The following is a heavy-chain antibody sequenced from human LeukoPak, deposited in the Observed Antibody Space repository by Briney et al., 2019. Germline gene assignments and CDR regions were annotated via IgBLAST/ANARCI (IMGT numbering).Heavy chain of an antibody. Sequence: GGSLRLSCAAPGFTFSSFGMHWVRQAPGKGLEWVAVIWFDGSNKYYSDSVKGRFTISRDNSKNTLYLQVNSLRAEDTAVYYCARANYGSGSNYYYGMDVWGQGTTVTVSS. J-gene: IGHJ6*02. CDR2: IWFDGSNK. V-gene: IGHV3-33*01. D-gene: IGHD3-10*01. CDR3: ARANYGSGSNYYYGMDV. CDR1: GFTFSSFG.